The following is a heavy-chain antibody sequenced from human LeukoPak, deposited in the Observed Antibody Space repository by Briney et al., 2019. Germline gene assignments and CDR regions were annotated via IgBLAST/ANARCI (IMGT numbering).Heavy chain of an antibody. CDR1: GFTFSRYE. CDR2: ISGSGNSI. D-gene: IGHD6-19*01. CDR3: AREPRLAVY. J-gene: IGHJ4*02. Sequence: PGASLRLSCAASGFTFSRYEMNWVRQAPGTGLEFISYISGSGNSIVYADSVKGRFTISRDNAKNSLYLQMNSLRDEDTAVYYCAREPRLAVYWGQGTLVTVSS. V-gene: IGHV3-48*03.